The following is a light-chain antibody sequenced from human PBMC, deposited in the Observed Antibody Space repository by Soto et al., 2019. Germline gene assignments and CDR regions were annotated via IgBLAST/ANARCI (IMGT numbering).Light chain of an antibody. V-gene: IGKV1-6*01. CDR3: LQDYIYPYT. Sequence: AIQMTQSPSSLSVSVGDRVTITCRASQDIRNDLGWYQQQPGKAPILLIYGTSNLQSGVPSRFSGSGAGTDFTLTISSLQPEDFAIYYCLQDYIYPYTFGQGTKLEIK. CDR2: GTS. CDR1: QDIRND. J-gene: IGKJ2*01.